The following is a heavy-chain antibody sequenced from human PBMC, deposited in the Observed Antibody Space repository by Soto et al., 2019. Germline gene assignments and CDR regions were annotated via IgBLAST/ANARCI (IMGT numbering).Heavy chain of an antibody. J-gene: IGHJ4*02. Sequence: QITLKESGPTLVKPTQTLTLTCTFSGFSLRTSGVGVGWIRQPPGKALEWLALIYWDDDKRYSPSLKSRLTIPRDTSKNQLVLTMTNIDPVATATYYCAHTLYPNSDMCYWGQGTLVTVSS. CDR1: GFSLRTSGVG. V-gene: IGHV2-5*02. CDR2: IYWDDDK. CDR3: AHTLYPNSDMCY. D-gene: IGHD2-8*01.